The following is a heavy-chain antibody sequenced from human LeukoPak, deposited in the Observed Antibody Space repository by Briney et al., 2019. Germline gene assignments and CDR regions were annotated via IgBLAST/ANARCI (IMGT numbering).Heavy chain of an antibody. CDR1: GDSVTNYY. J-gene: IGHJ5*02. Sequence: SETLSLTCTVSGDSVTNYYWNWIRQSPGKGLEWIGHIHFSGDTSYNPSLRSRVTLSLDSAKNQFSLRLISVTAADTALYYCARRVEMSSASATSDTWLDPWGQGTLVSVSS. V-gene: IGHV4-59*02. D-gene: IGHD3-10*01. CDR2: IHFSGDT. CDR3: ARRVEMSSASATSDTWLDP.